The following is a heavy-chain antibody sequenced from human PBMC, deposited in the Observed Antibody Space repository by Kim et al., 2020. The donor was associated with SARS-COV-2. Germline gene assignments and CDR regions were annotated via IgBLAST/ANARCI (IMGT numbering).Heavy chain of an antibody. Sequence: SETLSLTCTVSGGSVSSGSYYWSWIRQPPGKGLEWIGYIYYSGSTNYNPSLKSRVTISVDTSKNQFSLKLSSVTAADTAVYYCARGWGRPRNNWFDPWGQGTLVTVSS. V-gene: IGHV4-61*01. CDR1: GGSVSSGSYY. D-gene: IGHD3-16*01. CDR2: IYYSGST. J-gene: IGHJ5*02. CDR3: ARGWGRPRNNWFDP.